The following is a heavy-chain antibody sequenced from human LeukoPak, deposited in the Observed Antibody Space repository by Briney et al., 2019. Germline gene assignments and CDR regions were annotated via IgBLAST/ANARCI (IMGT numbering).Heavy chain of an antibody. Sequence: GGSLRLSCAASGFTFSDYPMNWVRQAPGKGLEWVSTISGSSGSTYYAGSVKGRFTISRDNSKNTLYLQMNSLRAEVTAVYYCAKLHNLNSDYWGQGTLVTVSS. CDR3: AKLHNLNSDY. J-gene: IGHJ4*02. V-gene: IGHV3-23*01. CDR1: GFTFSDYP. CDR2: ISGSSGST. D-gene: IGHD1-14*01.